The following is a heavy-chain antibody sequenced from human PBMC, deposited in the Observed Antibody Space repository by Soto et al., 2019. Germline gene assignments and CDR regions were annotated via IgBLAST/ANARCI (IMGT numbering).Heavy chain of an antibody. J-gene: IGHJ6*02. CDR2: ISYDGSNK. V-gene: IGHV3-30-3*01. CDR3: AREYDFWSGYGMDV. D-gene: IGHD3-3*01. CDR1: GFTFSSYA. Sequence: QVQLVESGGGVVQPGRSLRLSCAASGFTFSSYAMHWVRQAPGKGLEWVAVISYDGSNKYYADSVKGRFTISRDNSKNTLYLQMNSLRAEDTAVYYCAREYDFWSGYGMDVWGQGTMVTVSS.